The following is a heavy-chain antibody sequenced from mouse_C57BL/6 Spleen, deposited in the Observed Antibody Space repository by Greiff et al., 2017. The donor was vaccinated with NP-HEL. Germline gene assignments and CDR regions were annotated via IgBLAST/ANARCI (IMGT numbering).Heavy chain of an antibody. CDR2: IYPRSGNT. CDR3: ARLRFDDYDAMDY. V-gene: IGHV1-81*01. Sequence: VHLVESGAELARPGASVKLSCKASGYTFTSYGISWVKQRTGQGLEWIGEIYPRSGNTYYNEKFKGKATLTADKSSSTAYMELRSLTSEDSAVYFCARLRFDDYDAMDYWGQGTSVTVSS. J-gene: IGHJ4*01. D-gene: IGHD2-3*01. CDR1: GYTFTSYG.